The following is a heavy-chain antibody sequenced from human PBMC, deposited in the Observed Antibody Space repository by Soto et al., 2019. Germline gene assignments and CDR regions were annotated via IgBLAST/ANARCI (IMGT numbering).Heavy chain of an antibody. D-gene: IGHD5-12*01. CDR1: GYTFTSYD. J-gene: IGHJ6*03. Sequence: QVPLVQSGAEVKKPGASVKVSCKASGYTFTSYDINWVRQATGQGLEWMGWMNPNSGNTGYAQKFQGRVTMTRNTSISTAYMELSSLRSEDTAVYYCARGGIVATFRYYYYMDVWGKGTTVTVSS. CDR2: MNPNSGNT. V-gene: IGHV1-8*01. CDR3: ARGGIVATFRYYYYMDV.